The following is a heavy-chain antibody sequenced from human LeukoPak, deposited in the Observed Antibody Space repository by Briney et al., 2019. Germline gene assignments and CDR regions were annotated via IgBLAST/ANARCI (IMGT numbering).Heavy chain of an antibody. D-gene: IGHD3-10*01. Sequence: LSLTCAVYGGSFSDYYMSWIRQAPGKGLEWVSYISSSGSTIYYADSVKGRFTISRDNAKNSLYLQMNSLRAEDTAVYYCARMYYGSGSTNDYWGQGTLVTVSS. CDR1: GGSFSDYY. V-gene: IGHV3-11*04. CDR3: ARMYYGSGSTNDY. J-gene: IGHJ4*02. CDR2: ISSSGSTI.